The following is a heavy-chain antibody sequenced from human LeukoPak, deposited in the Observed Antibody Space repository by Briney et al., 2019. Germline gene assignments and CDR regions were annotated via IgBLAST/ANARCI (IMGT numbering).Heavy chain of an antibody. Sequence: SETLSLTCTVSGGSISSSSYYWGWIRQPPGKELEWIGSIYYGGSTYYNPSLKSRVTISVDTSKNQFSLKLSSVTAADTAVYYCSSNWFDPWGQGTLVTVSS. CDR3: SSNWFDP. J-gene: IGHJ5*02. CDR2: IYYGGST. V-gene: IGHV4-39*01. CDR1: GGSISSSSYY.